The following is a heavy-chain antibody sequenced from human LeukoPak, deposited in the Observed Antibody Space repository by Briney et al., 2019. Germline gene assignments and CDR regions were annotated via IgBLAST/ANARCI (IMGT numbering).Heavy chain of an antibody. CDR3: AKDKWELLGGGFFDY. Sequence: GGSLSLSCAASGFTFSTYEMNWVRQAPGKGLEWVAIISYDGSNKYYADSVKGRFTISRDNSKNTLYLQMNSLRAEDTAVYYCAKDKWELLGGGFFDYWGQGTLVTVSS. D-gene: IGHD1-26*01. V-gene: IGHV3-30*18. CDR1: GFTFSTYE. J-gene: IGHJ4*02. CDR2: ISYDGSNK.